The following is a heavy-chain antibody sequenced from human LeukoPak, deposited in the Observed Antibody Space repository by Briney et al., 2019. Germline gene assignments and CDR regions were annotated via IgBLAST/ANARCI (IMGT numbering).Heavy chain of an antibody. Sequence: ASVKVSCKASGYTFTGYYMHWVRQAPGQGLEWMGWINPNSGGTNYAQKLQGRVTMTRDTSISTAYMELSRLRSDDTAVYYCARGYCSGGSCYHIPTRNWFDPWGQGTLVTVSS. V-gene: IGHV1-2*02. CDR1: GYTFTGYY. CDR3: ARGYCSGGSCYHIPTRNWFDP. J-gene: IGHJ5*02. CDR2: INPNSGGT. D-gene: IGHD2-15*01.